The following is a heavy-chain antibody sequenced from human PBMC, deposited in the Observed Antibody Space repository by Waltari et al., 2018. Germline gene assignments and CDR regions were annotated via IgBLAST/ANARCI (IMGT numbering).Heavy chain of an antibody. V-gene: IGHV4-59*01. CDR2: IYYSGST. D-gene: IGHD1-1*01. Sequence: QVQLQESGPGLVKPSETLSLTCTVSGGSISSYYWSWIRQPPGKGLEWIGYIYYSGSTNYNPSLKSRVTISVDTSKNQFSLKLSSVTAADTAVYYCVRGRLDGSPYFDYWGQGTLVTVSS. CDR3: VRGRLDGSPYFDY. J-gene: IGHJ4*02. CDR1: GGSISSYY.